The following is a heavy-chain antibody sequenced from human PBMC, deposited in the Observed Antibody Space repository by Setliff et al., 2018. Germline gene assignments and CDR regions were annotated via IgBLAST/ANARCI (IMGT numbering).Heavy chain of an antibody. D-gene: IGHD3-10*01. CDR1: GYSFTDYG. J-gene: IGHJ4*02. CDR3: SRLVRFCTRTVCQRLSGDDF. CDR2: ISAHTGNT. Sequence: ASVKVSCKTSGYSFTDYGIAWVRQAPGQGLEWMGWISAHTGNTYSGQKLHDRLSLTTDTSTTTAYLELRSLRSDDSAVYFCSRLVRFCTRTVCQRLSGDDFWGQGTRVTVSS. V-gene: IGHV1-18*01.